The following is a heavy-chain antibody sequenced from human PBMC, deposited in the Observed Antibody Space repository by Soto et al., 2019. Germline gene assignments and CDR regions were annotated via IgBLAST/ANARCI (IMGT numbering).Heavy chain of an antibody. CDR2: IYYTGGT. Sequence: SETLSLTCTVSGGSIISYYWSWILQPPGKGLEYIGYIYYTGGTNYNPSLKSRVTMSIDTSKNQFSLKLSSVTAADTAVYYCARVGQYYFEYWGQGTLVTVSS. V-gene: IGHV4-59*01. J-gene: IGHJ4*02. CDR1: GGSIISYY. CDR3: ARVGQYYFEY.